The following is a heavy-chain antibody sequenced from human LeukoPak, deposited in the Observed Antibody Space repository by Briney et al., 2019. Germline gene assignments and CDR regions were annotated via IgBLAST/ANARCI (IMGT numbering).Heavy chain of an antibody. D-gene: IGHD6-19*01. CDR3: ATQSGYSSGWPYYYFDY. Sequence: SETLSLTCTVSGGSISSSSYYWGWIRQPPGKGLEWIGTIYYSGSTYYNPSLKSRVTISVDTSKNQFSLRLSSVTAADTAVYYCATQSGYSSGWPYYYFDYWGKGTLVTVSS. CDR1: GGSISSSSYY. CDR2: IYYSGST. J-gene: IGHJ4*02. V-gene: IGHV4-39*01.